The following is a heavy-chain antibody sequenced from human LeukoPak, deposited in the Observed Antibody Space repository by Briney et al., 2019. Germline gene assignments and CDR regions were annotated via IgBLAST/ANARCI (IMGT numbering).Heavy chain of an antibody. CDR2: ISFSGST. V-gene: IGHV4-59*12. Sequence: SETLSLTCTVSNVSISKYYLSWIRQTPGKKLEWIGYISFSGSTNYNPSLKRRVTISLDTSKNQFSLMLNSVTADDTTVYYCARDQSHGSGTYAWFDTWGQGTLVTVSS. CDR1: NVSISKYY. CDR3: ARDQSHGSGTYAWFDT. J-gene: IGHJ5*02. D-gene: IGHD3-10*01.